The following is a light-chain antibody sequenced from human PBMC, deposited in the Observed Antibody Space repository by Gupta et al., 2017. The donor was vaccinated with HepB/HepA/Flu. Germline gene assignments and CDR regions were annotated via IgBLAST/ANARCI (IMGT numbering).Light chain of an antibody. CDR2: AVS. V-gene: IGLV2-8*01. Sequence: QSALTQPPSPSGPPGQSVTISCTGTSSDVGGYNYVSWYQQHPGKAPKVIIYAVSKRPSGVPDRFSGSKSGNTASLTVSGLQSEDEADYYCSSYAGSNNLLFGGGTKLTVL. CDR1: SSDVGGYNY. CDR3: SSYAGSNNLL. J-gene: IGLJ2*01.